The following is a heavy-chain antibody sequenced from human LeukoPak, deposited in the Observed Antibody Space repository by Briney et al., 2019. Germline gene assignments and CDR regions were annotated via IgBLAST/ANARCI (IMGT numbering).Heavy chain of an antibody. CDR1: GGSFSGYY. D-gene: IGHD4-23*01. CDR2: IKHSGST. J-gene: IGHJ4*02. Sequence: ASETLSLTCAVYGGSFSGYYWSWIRQPPGKGLEWIGEIKHSGSTNYNPSLKSRVTISVDTSKNQFSLKLSSVTAADTAVYYCARGLGLRWQYFDYWGQGTLVTVSS. CDR3: ARGLGLRWQYFDY. V-gene: IGHV4-34*01.